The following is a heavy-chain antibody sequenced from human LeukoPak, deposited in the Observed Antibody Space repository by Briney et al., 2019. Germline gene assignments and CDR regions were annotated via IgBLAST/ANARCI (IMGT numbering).Heavy chain of an antibody. V-gene: IGHV3-23*01. CDR1: GFTFSSYA. CDR2: ISGSGGST. CDR3: AKAPDDFWSGYEYFQH. J-gene: IGHJ1*01. D-gene: IGHD3-3*01. Sequence: GGSLRLSCAASGFTFSSYAMSWVRQAPGKGLEWVSAISGSGGSTYYADSVKGRFTISRDNSKNTLYLQMNSLRAEDTAVYYCAKAPDDFWSGYEYFQHWGQGTLVTVSS.